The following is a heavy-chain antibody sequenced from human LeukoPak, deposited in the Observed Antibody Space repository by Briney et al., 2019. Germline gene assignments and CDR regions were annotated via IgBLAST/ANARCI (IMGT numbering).Heavy chain of an antibody. V-gene: IGHV5-51*01. Sequence: GESLKISCKGTGYSFTSYWIAWVRQMPGKGLEWMGIINPADSNTRYSPSFQGQVTISVDKSITTAYLQWSSLKASDTAMYYCARRGPNAFDIWGQGTMVTVSS. CDR1: GYSFTSYW. J-gene: IGHJ3*02. CDR2: INPADSNT. CDR3: ARRGPNAFDI.